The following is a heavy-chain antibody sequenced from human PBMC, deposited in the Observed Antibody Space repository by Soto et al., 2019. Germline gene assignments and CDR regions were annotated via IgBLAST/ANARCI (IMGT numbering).Heavy chain of an antibody. CDR3: ARGQWEPGRRALDI. CDR1: GGSISTYY. D-gene: IGHD1-26*01. CDR2: VYYSGST. J-gene: IGHJ3*02. V-gene: IGHV4-59*01. Sequence: QVQLQESGPGLLKPSETLSLTCTVSGGSISTYYWSCIRQPPGKGLEWIGYVYYSGSTNYNPSLKSRVTISGATSKHHCSLKLSSVTAADTAVYYCARGQWEPGRRALDIWGQGTMVTVSS.